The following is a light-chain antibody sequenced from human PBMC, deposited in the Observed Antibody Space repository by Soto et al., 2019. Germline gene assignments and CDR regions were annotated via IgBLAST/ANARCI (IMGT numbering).Light chain of an antibody. CDR1: QSISTW. CDR3: QQYNSYS. J-gene: IGKJ1*01. Sequence: DIQMTQSPSTLPASVGHRVTITCRASQSISTWLAWYQQKPGTAPKVLIYHASNLQSGVPSRFSGSGSGTDFTLPISSLQPDDFAPYYCQQYNSYSFGQGNKVDIK. V-gene: IGKV1-5*01. CDR2: HAS.